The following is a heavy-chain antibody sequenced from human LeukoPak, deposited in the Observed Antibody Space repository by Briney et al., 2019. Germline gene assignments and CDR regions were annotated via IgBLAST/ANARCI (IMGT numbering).Heavy chain of an antibody. Sequence: SETLSLTCTVSGGSISSYYWSWIRQPPGKGLEWIGYICYSGSTNYNPSLKSRVTISVDTSKNQFSLKLSSVTAADTAVYYCARHLTGAAAPDYWGQGTLVTVSS. D-gene: IGHD6-13*01. CDR3: ARHLTGAAAPDY. CDR2: ICYSGST. J-gene: IGHJ4*02. CDR1: GGSISSYY. V-gene: IGHV4-59*08.